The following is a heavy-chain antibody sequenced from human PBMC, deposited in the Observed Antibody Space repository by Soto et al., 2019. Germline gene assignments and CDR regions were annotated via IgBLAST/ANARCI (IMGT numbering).Heavy chain of an antibody. CDR1: GYSITSGYY. CDR3: ARYAYSYYSGMDV. CDR2: IYHSGST. D-gene: IGHD2-2*01. J-gene: IGHJ6*02. V-gene: IGHV4-38-2*01. Sequence: SETLSLTCAVAGYSITSGYYWGWIRQPPGKGLEWIGNIYHSGSTYYNPSLKSRVTISIEAFKNQFSLKMSSVTAADTAAYYCARYAYSYYSGMDVWGQGTTVTASS.